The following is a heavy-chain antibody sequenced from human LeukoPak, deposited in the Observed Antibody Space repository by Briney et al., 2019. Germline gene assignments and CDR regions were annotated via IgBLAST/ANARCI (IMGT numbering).Heavy chain of an antibody. CDR2: ISAYNGNT. CDR3: APSAAPLYDVFDI. Sequence: GASVKVSWKASGHTFTRYGISWVRRAPGQGLEWMGWISAYNGNTNYAQKLQGRVTMTTDKSTSTAYMELRSLRSDDTAVYSCAPSAAPLYDVFDIWGQRTMVTVSS. CDR1: GHTFTRYG. V-gene: IGHV1-18*01. D-gene: IGHD2-2*01. J-gene: IGHJ3*02.